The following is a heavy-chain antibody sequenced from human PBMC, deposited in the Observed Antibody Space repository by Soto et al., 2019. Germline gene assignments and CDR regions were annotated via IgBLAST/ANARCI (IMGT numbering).Heavy chain of an antibody. J-gene: IGHJ4*02. CDR1: GFTFNNYA. D-gene: IGHD3-22*01. CDR2: VSGSGGST. CDR3: AKGASYYYDTSAYYGY. V-gene: IGHV3-23*01. Sequence: HPGGSLRLSCAASGFTFNNYAMNWVRQAPGKGLEWVSAVSGSGGSTFYADSVKGRFTISRDNSKNTLYLQMNSLRVEDTAVFYCAKGASYYYDTSAYYGYWGQGTLVTVSS.